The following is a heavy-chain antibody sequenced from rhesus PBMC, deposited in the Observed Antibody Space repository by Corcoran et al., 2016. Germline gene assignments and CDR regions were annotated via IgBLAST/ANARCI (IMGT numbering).Heavy chain of an antibody. V-gene: IGHV4-122*01. D-gene: IGHD2-15*01. CDR3: ARETGVLTALFDY. CDR2: ISGGRGST. Sequence: QVQLQESGPGVVKPSETLSLTCAVSGGSISGYYLWSWIRQPPGKGLEWIGYISGGRGSTSYNPSLKSLVIISIDTSKNQFSLKLSSVTAADTAVYYCARETGVLTALFDYWGQGVLVTVSS. CDR1: GGSISGYYL. J-gene: IGHJ4*01.